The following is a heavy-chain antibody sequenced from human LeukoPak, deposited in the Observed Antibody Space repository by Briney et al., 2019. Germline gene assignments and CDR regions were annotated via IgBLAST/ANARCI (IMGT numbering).Heavy chain of an antibody. J-gene: IGHJ4*02. CDR1: GGSISSSSYY. D-gene: IGHD6-19*01. CDR3: ARIGNGWYSARGSLHY. CDR2: IYYSGST. V-gene: IGHV4-39*07. Sequence: SETLPLTCTVSGGSISSSSYYWGWIRQPPGKGLEWIGSIYYSGSTYYSPSLKSRVTISLDTSKNQFSLKLSSVTAADTAVYYCARIGNGWYSARGSLHYWGQGTLVTVSS.